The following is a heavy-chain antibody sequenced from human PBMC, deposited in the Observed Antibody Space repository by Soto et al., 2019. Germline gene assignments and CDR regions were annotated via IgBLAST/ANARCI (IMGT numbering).Heavy chain of an antibody. J-gene: IGHJ6*02. V-gene: IGHV1-69*06. CDR3: ASPTREWLPPARDYCYGMDV. D-gene: IGHD3-3*01. CDR1: GGTFSSYA. CDR2: IIPIFGTA. Sequence: QVQLVQSGAEVKKPGSSVKVSCKASGGTFSSYAISWVRQAPGQGLEWMGGIIPIFGTANYAQKFQGRVTITADKSTSTAYMELSSLRPEDTAVYYCASPTREWLPPARDYCYGMDVWGQGTTVTVSS.